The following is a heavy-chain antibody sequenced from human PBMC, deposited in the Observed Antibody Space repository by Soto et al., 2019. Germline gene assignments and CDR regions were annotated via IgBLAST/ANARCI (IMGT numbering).Heavy chain of an antibody. CDR3: AREITMIVVVQHDAFDI. V-gene: IGHV3-11*06. CDR1: GFTFSDYY. CDR2: ISSSSSYT. J-gene: IGHJ3*02. D-gene: IGHD3-22*01. Sequence: GGSLRLSCAASGFTFSDYYMSWIRQAPGKGLEWVSYISSSSSYTNYAGSVKGRFTISRDNAKNSLYLQMNSLRAEDTAVYYCAREITMIVVVQHDAFDIWGQGTMVTVSS.